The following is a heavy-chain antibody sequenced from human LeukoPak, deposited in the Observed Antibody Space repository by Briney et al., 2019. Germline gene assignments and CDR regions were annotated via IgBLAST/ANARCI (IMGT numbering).Heavy chain of an antibody. CDR1: GFTVSSNY. D-gene: IGHD2-15*01. V-gene: IGHV3-53*01. CDR3: AAGIRYCSGGSCIDY. CDR2: IYSGGST. J-gene: IGHJ4*02. Sequence: GGSLRLSCAASGFTVSSNYMSRVRQAPGKGLEWVSVIYSGGSTYYADSVKGRFTISRDNSRNTLYLQMNSLRAEDTAFYYCAAGIRYCSGGSCIDYWGQGTLVTVSS.